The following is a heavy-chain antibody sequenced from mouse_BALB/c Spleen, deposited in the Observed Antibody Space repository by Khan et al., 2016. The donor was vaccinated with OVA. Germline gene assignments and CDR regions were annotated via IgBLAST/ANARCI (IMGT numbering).Heavy chain of an antibody. V-gene: IGHV2-9*02. D-gene: IGHD1-2*01. CDR1: GFSLTSYG. CDR3: ARDTTATPY. J-gene: IGHJ3*01. Sequence: QMQLEESGPGLVAPSQSLSITCTVSGFSLTSYGVHWVRQPPGKGLEWLGIIWAGGSKNYNSALMSRLSLSKDNSKSQVFLKMNSLQTDDTAMYYCARDTTATPYWGQGTLVTVSA. CDR2: IWAGGSK.